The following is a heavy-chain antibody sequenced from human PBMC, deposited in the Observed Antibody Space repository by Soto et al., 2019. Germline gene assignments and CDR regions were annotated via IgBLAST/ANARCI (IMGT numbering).Heavy chain of an antibody. Sequence: EVQLVESGGGLVQPGGSLRLSCAASGFTFSSYWMSWVRRAPGKGLEWVANIKQDGSEKYYVDSVKGRFTISRDNAKNSLYLQMNSLRAEDTAVYYCARDSSYSSGWYSGANWFDPWGQGTLVTVSS. D-gene: IGHD6-19*01. CDR1: GFTFSSYW. J-gene: IGHJ5*02. CDR2: IKQDGSEK. CDR3: ARDSSYSSGWYSGANWFDP. V-gene: IGHV3-7*05.